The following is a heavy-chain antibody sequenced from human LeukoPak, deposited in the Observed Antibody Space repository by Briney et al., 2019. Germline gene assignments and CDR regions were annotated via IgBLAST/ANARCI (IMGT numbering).Heavy chain of an antibody. CDR2: ISYDGSNK. CDR3: XXXXXGWSYYYYMDV. Sequence: GRSLRLSCAASGFTFSSYAMHWVRQAPGKGLEWVAVISYDGSNKYYADSVKGRFTISRDNSKNTLYLQMNSLRAEDTAVYYCXXXXXGWSYYYYMDVWGKGTTVTVSS. V-gene: IGHV3-30*04. J-gene: IGHJ6*03. CDR1: GFTFSSYA. D-gene: IGHD3-3*01.